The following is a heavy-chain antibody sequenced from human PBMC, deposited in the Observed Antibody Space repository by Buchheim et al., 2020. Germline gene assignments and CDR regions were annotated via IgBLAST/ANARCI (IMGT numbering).Heavy chain of an antibody. Sequence: EVQLVESGGGLVQPGGSLRLSCAASGFIFRNYWMHWVRQAPGKGLVWGARIDSDGRSTIYADSVKGGFTISRDNAKNVVYLQMSSLRADDTAVYYCATNDASGSFWGQGTL. CDR2: IDSDGRST. CDR3: ATNDASGSF. D-gene: IGHD3-22*01. V-gene: IGHV3-74*01. J-gene: IGHJ4*02. CDR1: GFIFRNYW.